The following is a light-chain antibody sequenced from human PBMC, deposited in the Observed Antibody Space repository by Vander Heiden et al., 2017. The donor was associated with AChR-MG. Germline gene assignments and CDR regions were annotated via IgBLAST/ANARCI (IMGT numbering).Light chain of an antibody. Sequence: EIFLTQFPATLSVFPAEKATLSCRASQNVGNSLAWYQQKPGQPPRLLIYDASKRATGIPDFTLTISSLEPEDFAVYYCQQRSKRPPITFGQGTRLEIK. V-gene: IGKV3-11*01. CDR2: DAS. CDR3: QQRSKRPPIT. CDR1: QNVGNS. J-gene: IGKJ5*01.